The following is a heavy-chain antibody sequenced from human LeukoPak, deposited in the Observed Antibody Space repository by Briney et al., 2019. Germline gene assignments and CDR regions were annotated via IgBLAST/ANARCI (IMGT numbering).Heavy chain of an antibody. CDR3: ARLQSVLLWFGELDY. D-gene: IGHD3-10*01. V-gene: IGHV5-51*01. CDR2: IYPGDSDT. CDR1: GYSFTSYW. J-gene: IGHJ4*02. Sequence: GESLKISCKGSGYSFTSYWIGWVRQMPGKGLEWMGIIYPGDSDTRYSPSLQGQVTISADKSISTAYLQWSSLKAPDTAMYYCARLQSVLLWFGELDYWGQGTLVTVSS.